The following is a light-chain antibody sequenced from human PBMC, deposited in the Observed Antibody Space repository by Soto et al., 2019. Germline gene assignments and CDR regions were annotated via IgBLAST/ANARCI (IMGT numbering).Light chain of an antibody. Sequence: DIQMTQSPSSLSASVGDRVTITCRASQAIGPYLAWYQQKSGRVPELLIYSASTLQSGVPSRFSGSGSGADFSLTISGRQPEDAATYYCQKYDSGPLTFGGGTKVEI. CDR2: SAS. CDR3: QKYDSGPLT. J-gene: IGKJ4*01. CDR1: QAIGPY. V-gene: IGKV1-27*01.